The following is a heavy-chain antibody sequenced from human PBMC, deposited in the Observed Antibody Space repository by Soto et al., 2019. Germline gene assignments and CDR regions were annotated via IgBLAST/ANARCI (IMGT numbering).Heavy chain of an antibody. V-gene: IGHV4-39*01. D-gene: IGHD6-19*01. J-gene: IGHJ4*02. Sequence: SETLSLTCTVSGGSISGSSYYWGWIRQPPGKGLEWIGNIYLSWPTYYNPSLKSRVTISYDTSKNQFSLNLRSVTAADTAVYYCARSRSHWLALDSWGQGTLVTVSS. CDR1: GGSISGSSYY. CDR3: ARSRSHWLALDS. CDR2: IYLSWPT.